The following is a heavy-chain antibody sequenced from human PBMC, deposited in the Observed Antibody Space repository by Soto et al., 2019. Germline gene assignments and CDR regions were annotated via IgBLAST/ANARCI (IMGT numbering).Heavy chain of an antibody. CDR3: ARVGDDYVWGSYRLKYYFDY. V-gene: IGHV3-30-3*01. D-gene: IGHD3-16*02. Sequence: PGGSLRLSCAASGFTFSSYAMHWVRQAPGKGLEWVAVISYDGSNKYYADSVKGRFTISRDNSKNTLYQQMNRLRAENTTEYYSARVGDDYVWGSYRLKYYFDYWGQGTLVTVSS. CDR1: GFTFSSYA. CDR2: ISYDGSNK. J-gene: IGHJ4*02.